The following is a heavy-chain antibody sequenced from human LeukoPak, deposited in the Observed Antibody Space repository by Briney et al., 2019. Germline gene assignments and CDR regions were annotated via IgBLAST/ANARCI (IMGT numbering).Heavy chain of an antibody. D-gene: IGHD5-18*01. CDR1: GYTFTSYD. CDR3: ARKPIVDTALNWFDP. Sequence: GASVNVSCKASGYTFTSYDINWVRQATGQGLEWMGWMNPNSGNTGYAQKFQGRATMTRNTSISTAYMELSSLRSEDTAVYYCARKPIVDTALNWFDPWGQGTLVTVSS. V-gene: IGHV1-8*01. J-gene: IGHJ5*02. CDR2: MNPNSGNT.